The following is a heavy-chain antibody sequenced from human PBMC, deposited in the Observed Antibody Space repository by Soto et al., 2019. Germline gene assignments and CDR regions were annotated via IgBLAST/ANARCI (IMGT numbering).Heavy chain of an antibody. CDR1: GFTLRSYS. CDR3: ASGLYIAARPNWFDP. J-gene: IGHJ5*01. Sequence: GGSLRLSCAASGFTLRSYSMNWVRQAPGKGLEWVSSISSSSSYIYYGDSVKGRFTISRDNAKNSLYLQMNSLRAEDTAVYYCASGLYIAARPNWFDPWGQGTLVTVSS. D-gene: IGHD6-6*01. V-gene: IGHV3-21*01. CDR2: ISSSSSYI.